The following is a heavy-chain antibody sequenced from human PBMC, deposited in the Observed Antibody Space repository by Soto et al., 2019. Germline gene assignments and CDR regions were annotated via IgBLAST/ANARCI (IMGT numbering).Heavy chain of an antibody. Sequence: SETLSLTCIVSGGSISRSNYNWGWIRQTPGKGLEWIGSIFCNGNTYYNPSLQSRVFISADTSKNQFSLDLTSVTAADTAVYYCARNAYQLPNFSYYYGMDVWGQGTTVTVSS. J-gene: IGHJ6*02. CDR2: IFCNGNT. CDR3: ARNAYQLPNFSYYYGMDV. CDR1: GGSISRSNYN. D-gene: IGHD2-2*01. V-gene: IGHV4-39*01.